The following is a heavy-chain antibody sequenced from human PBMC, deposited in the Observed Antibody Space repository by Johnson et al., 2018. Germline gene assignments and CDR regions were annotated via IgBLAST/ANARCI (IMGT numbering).Heavy chain of an antibody. J-gene: IGHJ6*02. V-gene: IGHV3-74*01. CDR1: GFTFSSYW. CDR2: INRDESSR. D-gene: IGHD3-9*01. Sequence: VQLVESGGGLVQPGVSLRLSCAASGFTFSSYWMHWVRQVPGKGLVWVARINRDESSRTYADSVKGRFTISRDNAKNTLYLQMNRLRAEDTAVYYCTREMYYDILDYDYFAMDVWGQGTTVTVSS. CDR3: TREMYYDILDYDYFAMDV.